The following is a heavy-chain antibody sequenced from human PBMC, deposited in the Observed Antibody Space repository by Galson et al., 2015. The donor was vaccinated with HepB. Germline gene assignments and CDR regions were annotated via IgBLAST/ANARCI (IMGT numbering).Heavy chain of an antibody. D-gene: IGHD6-19*01. V-gene: IGHV3-66*01. Sequence: SLRLSCAASGFTVSSNCMNWVRQAPGKGLEWVSIIYSGGSAYYADSVKGRFTISRDNSKNTLYLQMNSLRAEDTAVYYCARDGAVAGADYGMDVWGQGTTVTVSS. J-gene: IGHJ6*02. CDR1: GFTVSSNC. CDR3: ARDGAVAGADYGMDV. CDR2: IYSGGSA.